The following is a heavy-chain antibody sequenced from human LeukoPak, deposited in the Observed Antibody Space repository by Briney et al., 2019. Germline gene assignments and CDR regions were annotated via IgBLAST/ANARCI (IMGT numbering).Heavy chain of an antibody. Sequence: PSEALSLTCAVNGVSFSAYFWNWIRQSPGKGLEWIGEVNHSGSTNYNPSLKSRVTISVDKSKNQFSLKLSSVTAADTAVYYCARRAEGYNYWDYWGQGTLVTVSS. CDR2: VNHSGST. J-gene: IGHJ4*02. D-gene: IGHD5-24*01. CDR1: GVSFSAYF. CDR3: ARRAEGYNYWDY. V-gene: IGHV4-34*01.